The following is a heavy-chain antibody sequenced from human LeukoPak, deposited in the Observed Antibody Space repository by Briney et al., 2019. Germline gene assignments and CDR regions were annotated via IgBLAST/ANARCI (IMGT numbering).Heavy chain of an antibody. V-gene: IGHV3-23*01. Sequence: GGSLRLSCAASGFTFSSYAMSWVRQAPGKGLEWVSAISGSGGSTYYADSVKGRFTISRDNSKNTLYLQMNSLRAEDTAVYYCAKDTVPYYYDSSGYYYNYYYGMDVWGQGTTVTVSS. CDR3: AKDTVPYYYDSSGYYYNYYYGMDV. CDR2: ISGSGGST. D-gene: IGHD3-22*01. J-gene: IGHJ6*02. CDR1: GFTFSSYA.